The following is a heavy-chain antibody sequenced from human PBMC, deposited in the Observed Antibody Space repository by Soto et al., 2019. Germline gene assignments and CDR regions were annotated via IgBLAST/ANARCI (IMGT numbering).Heavy chain of an antibody. CDR1: GFTFSSYG. CDR3: AKDWGCSRTSCPRPYYYYGMDV. V-gene: IGHV3-30*18. D-gene: IGHD2-2*01. J-gene: IGHJ6*02. CDR2: ISYDGSNK. Sequence: LRLSCAASGFTFSSYGMHWVRQAPGKGLEWVAVISYDGSNKYYADSVKGRFTISRDNSKNTLYLQMNSLRAEDTAVYYCAKDWGCSRTSCPRPYYYYGMDVWGQGTTVTVSS.